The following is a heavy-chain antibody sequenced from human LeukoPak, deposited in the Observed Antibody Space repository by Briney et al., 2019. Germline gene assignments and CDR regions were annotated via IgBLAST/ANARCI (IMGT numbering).Heavy chain of an antibody. CDR2: IYYSGST. Sequence: SETLSLTCTVSGGSISSYYWSWIRQPPGKGPEWIGYIYYSGSTNYNPSLKSRVTISVDTSKNQFSLKLSSVTAADTAVYYCARDSRVVPAATWVWFDPWGQGTLVTVSS. V-gene: IGHV4-59*01. CDR3: ARDSRVVPAATWVWFDP. CDR1: GGSISSYY. D-gene: IGHD2-2*01. J-gene: IGHJ5*02.